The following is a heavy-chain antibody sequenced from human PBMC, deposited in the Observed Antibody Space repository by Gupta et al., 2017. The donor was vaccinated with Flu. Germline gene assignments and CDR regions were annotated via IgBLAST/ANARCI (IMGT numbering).Heavy chain of an antibody. J-gene: IGHJ4*02. Sequence: QVQLQESGPGLVKPSQTLSLTCTVSGGSISSGDYYWSWIRQPPGKGLEWIGYIYYSGSTYYNPSLKSRVTISVDTSKNQFSLKLSSVTAADTAVYYCARDRARGYSYGYAYYFDYWGQGTLVTVSS. D-gene: IGHD5-18*01. V-gene: IGHV4-30-4*01. CDR2: IYYSGST. CDR3: ARDRARGYSYGYAYYFDY. CDR1: GGSISSGDYY.